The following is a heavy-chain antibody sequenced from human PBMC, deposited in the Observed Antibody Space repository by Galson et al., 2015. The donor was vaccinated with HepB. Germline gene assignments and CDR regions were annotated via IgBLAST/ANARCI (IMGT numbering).Heavy chain of an antibody. CDR3: AKQGYGGYIGEGAGIVGTFDF. D-gene: IGHD4-17*01. V-gene: IGHV3-30*18. CDR2: ISYAGSIQ. CDR1: GFAFSNHG. J-gene: IGHJ3*01. Sequence: SLRLSCAARGFAFSNHGMHWVRQAPGKGLEWVAVISYAGSIQYYADSVKGRFTISRDNSKNTLSLHMNSLRAEDTAVYYCAKQGYGGYIGEGAGIVGTFDFWGQGTMVTVSS.